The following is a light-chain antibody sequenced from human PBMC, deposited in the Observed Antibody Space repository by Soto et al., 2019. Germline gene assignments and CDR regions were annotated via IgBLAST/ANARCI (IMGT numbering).Light chain of an antibody. Sequence: DIQMTQSPSSLSASVGDRVNITCQASQDISNYLTWYQQKPGKAPKLLIYDASNLETGVPSRFSGSGSGTDFTFTISSLQPEYIATYYCQQYANLPPYTFGQGTKLEIK. J-gene: IGKJ2*01. CDR2: DAS. CDR3: QQYANLPPYT. V-gene: IGKV1-33*01. CDR1: QDISNY.